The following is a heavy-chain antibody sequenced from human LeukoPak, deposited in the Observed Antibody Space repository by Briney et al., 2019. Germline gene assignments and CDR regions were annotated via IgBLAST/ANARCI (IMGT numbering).Heavy chain of an antibody. D-gene: IGHD1-26*01. CDR2: MWYDGSKE. Sequence: PGGSLRLSCAASGFTLSSHGMHWVRQAPGKGLEWVAGMWYDGSKEDYADSVKGRFTISRDMSKNTLNLQMNSLRVEDTAMFYCARDLSFGSLDVRGQGTLVTVSS. CDR1: GFTLSSHG. J-gene: IGHJ1*01. V-gene: IGHV3-33*01. CDR3: ARDLSFGSLDV.